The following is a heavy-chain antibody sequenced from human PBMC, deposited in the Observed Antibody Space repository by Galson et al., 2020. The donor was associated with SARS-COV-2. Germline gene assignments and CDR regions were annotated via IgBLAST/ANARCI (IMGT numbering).Heavy chain of an antibody. CDR3: ARARVITLFGVVISRDAFDI. V-gene: IGHV4-34*01. J-gene: IGHJ3*02. D-gene: IGHD3-3*01. CDR1: GGSFSGFS. CDR2: INHSGST. Sequence: SQTLSLTCAVYGGSFSGFSWTWIRQPPGKGLEWIGEINHSGSTNYNSSLKSRVTISVDTSKNQFSLKLSSVTAAETAVYYCARARVITLFGVVISRDAFDIWGQ.